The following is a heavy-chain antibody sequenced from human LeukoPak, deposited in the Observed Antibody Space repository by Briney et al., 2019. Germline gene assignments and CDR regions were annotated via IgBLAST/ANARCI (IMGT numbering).Heavy chain of an antibody. CDR1: GGSITSYY. D-gene: IGHD1-14*01. CDR2: VSDGGST. V-gene: IGHV4-59*01. J-gene: IGHJ4*02. Sequence: SETLFLTCSVSGGSITSYYWSWIRQPPGKGLEWIGHVSDGGSTNYSPSLKSRVSISVDTSKNQFSLKLNSVTAADTAVYFCARASTTFDDWGQGTLVTVSS. CDR3: ARASTTFDD.